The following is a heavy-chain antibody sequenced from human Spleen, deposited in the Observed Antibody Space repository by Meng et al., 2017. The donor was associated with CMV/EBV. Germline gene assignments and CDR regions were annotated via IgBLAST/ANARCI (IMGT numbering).Heavy chain of an antibody. Sequence: SGYTFTSYDINWVRQATGQGLEWMGWMNPNSGNTGYAQKFQGRVTMTRNTSISTAYMELSSLRSEDTAVYYCARGLRGLMADVDWFDPWGQGTLVTVSS. CDR1: GYTFTSYD. D-gene: IGHD3-10*01. J-gene: IGHJ5*02. CDR3: ARGLRGLMADVDWFDP. CDR2: MNPNSGNT. V-gene: IGHV1-8*01.